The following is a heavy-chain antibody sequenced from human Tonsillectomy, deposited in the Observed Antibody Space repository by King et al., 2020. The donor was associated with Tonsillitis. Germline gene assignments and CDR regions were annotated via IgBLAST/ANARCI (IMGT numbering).Heavy chain of an antibody. Sequence: EVQLVESGGGLVQPGGFLRLSCAASGFTLNSYWMHWVRQVPGKGLLWVSRINIEWRDTRYADSVKGRFTISRDNAKNTLYLQMNSLRAEDTAVYYCAREIGIDYYYMDVWGKGTTVTVSS. CDR3: AREIGIDYYYMDV. CDR1: GFTLNSYW. J-gene: IGHJ6*03. D-gene: IGHD2-21*01. CDR2: INIEWRDT. V-gene: IGHV3-74*01.